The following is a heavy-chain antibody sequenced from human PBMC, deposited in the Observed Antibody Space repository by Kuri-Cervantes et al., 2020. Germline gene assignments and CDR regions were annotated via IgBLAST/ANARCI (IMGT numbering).Heavy chain of an antibody. Sequence: GGSLRLSCAASGFTVSSNYMNWVRQAPGKGLEWVSSISSSSSYIYYADSVKGRFTISRDNAKNSLYLQMNSLRAEDTAVYYCAREYCSSTSCSPYYYYGMDVWGQGTTVTVSS. D-gene: IGHD2-2*01. CDR1: GFTVSSNY. V-gene: IGHV3-21*01. J-gene: IGHJ6*02. CDR2: ISSSSSYI. CDR3: AREYCSSTSCSPYYYYGMDV.